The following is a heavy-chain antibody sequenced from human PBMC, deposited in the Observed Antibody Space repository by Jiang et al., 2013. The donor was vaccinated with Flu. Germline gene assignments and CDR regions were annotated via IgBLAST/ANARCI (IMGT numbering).Heavy chain of an antibody. CDR3: ARPGLPYSSSSWFDY. Sequence: GLVKPSETLSLTCTASGGSISSSSYYWGWIRQPPGKGLEWIGSIYYSGSTYYNPSLKSRVTISVDTSKNQFSLKLSSVTATDTAVYYCARPGLPYSSSSWFDYWGQGTLVTVSS. CDR1: GGSISSSSYY. J-gene: IGHJ4*02. CDR2: IYYSGST. D-gene: IGHD6-6*01. V-gene: IGHV4-39*01.